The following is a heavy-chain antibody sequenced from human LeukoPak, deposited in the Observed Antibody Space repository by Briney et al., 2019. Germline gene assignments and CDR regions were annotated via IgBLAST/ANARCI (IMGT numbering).Heavy chain of an antibody. CDR3: ATLRFLEWFPESVNWFDP. J-gene: IGHJ5*02. D-gene: IGHD3-3*01. CDR2: IIPIFGTA. Sequence: SVKVSCKASGGTFSSYAISWVRQAPGQGLEWMGGIIPIFGTANYAQKFQGRVTITTDESTSTAYMELSSLRSEDTAVYYCATLRFLEWFPESVNWFDPWGQGTLVTVSS. V-gene: IGHV1-69*05. CDR1: GGTFSSYA.